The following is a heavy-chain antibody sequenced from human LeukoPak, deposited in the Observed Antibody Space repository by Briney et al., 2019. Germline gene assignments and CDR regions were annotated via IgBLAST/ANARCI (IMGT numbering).Heavy chain of an antibody. J-gene: IGHJ4*02. V-gene: IGHV3-30*04. D-gene: IGHD3-22*01. CDR3: ARGRVRGYDSSGLDY. CDR1: GFTFSSYA. Sequence: GGSLRLSCAASGFTFSSYAMHWVRQAPGKGLEWVAVISYDGSNKYYADSVKGRFTISRDNSKNTLYLQMNSLRAEDTAVYYCARGRVRGYDSSGLDYWGQGTLVTVSS. CDR2: ISYDGSNK.